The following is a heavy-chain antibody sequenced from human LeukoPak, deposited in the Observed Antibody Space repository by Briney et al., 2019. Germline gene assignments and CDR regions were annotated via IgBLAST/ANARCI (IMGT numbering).Heavy chain of an antibody. CDR2: INTNTGNP. J-gene: IGHJ5*02. V-gene: IGHV7-4-1*02. D-gene: IGHD2-2*02. Sequence: ASVKVSCKASGYTFTSYAMNWVRQAPGQGLEWMGWINTNTGNPTYAQGFTGRFVFSLDTSVSTAYLQISSLKAEDTAVYYCARDPRLLYTNWFDPWGQGTLVTVSS. CDR3: ARDPRLLYTNWFDP. CDR1: GYTFTSYA.